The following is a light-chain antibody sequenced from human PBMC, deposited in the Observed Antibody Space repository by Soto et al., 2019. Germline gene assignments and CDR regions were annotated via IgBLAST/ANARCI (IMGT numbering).Light chain of an antibody. CDR2: EVS. CDR3: SSYTSSSPRV. V-gene: IGLV2-14*01. Sequence: SALTQPASVSGYPGQSITISCTGTSSDVGGYNYVSWYQQHPGKAPKLMIYEVSNRPSGVSNRFSGPKSGNTASLTISGLQAEDEADYYCSSYTSSSPRVFGTGTKGTVL. J-gene: IGLJ1*01. CDR1: SSDVGGYNY.